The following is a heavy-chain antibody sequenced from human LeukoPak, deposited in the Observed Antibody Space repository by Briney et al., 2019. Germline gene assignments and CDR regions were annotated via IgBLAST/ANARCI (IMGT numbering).Heavy chain of an antibody. J-gene: IGHJ3*02. CDR2: IYSGGST. D-gene: IGHD1-14*01. V-gene: IGHV3-53*01. CDR1: GFTVSSNY. Sequence: GGSLRLSSAASGFTVSSNYMSWVHQARGKGLEWVSVIYSGGSTYYADSVKGRFTISRDNSKNTLYLQMNSLRVEDTAVYYCARETGKTFDAFDIWGQGTMVTVSS. CDR3: ARETGKTFDAFDI.